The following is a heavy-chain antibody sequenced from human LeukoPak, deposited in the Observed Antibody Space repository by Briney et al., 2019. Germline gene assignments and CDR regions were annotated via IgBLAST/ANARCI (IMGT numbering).Heavy chain of an antibody. CDR2: INHSGST. V-gene: IGHV4-34*01. CDR3: ARESCSSTSCWDGWFDP. CDR1: GGSFSGYY. J-gene: IGHJ5*02. Sequence: SETLSLTCAVYGGSFSGYYWSWIRQPPGKGLEWIGEINHSGSTNHNPSLKSRVTISVDTSKNQFSLKLSSVTAADTAVYYCARESCSSTSCWDGWFDPWGQGTLVTVSS. D-gene: IGHD2-2*01.